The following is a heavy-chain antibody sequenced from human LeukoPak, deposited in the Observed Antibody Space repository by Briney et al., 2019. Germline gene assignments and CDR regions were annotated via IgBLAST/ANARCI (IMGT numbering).Heavy chain of an antibody. CDR2: MNPNSGNT. J-gene: IGHJ6*03. D-gene: IGHD2-8*01. CDR3: ARDRNGVYYYYYMDV. CDR1: GYTFTSYD. V-gene: IGHV1-8*01. Sequence: ASVKVSCKASGYTFTSYDINWVRQATGQGLEWMGWMNPNSGNTGYAQKFQGRVTMTRNTSISTAYMELSRLRSDDTAVYYCARDRNGVYYYYYMDVWGKGTTVTVSS.